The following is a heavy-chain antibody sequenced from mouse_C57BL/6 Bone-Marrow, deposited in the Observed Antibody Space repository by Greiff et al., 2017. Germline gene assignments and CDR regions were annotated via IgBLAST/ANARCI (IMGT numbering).Heavy chain of an antibody. CDR1: GYSFTGYY. Sequence: EVKLMESGPELVKPGASVKISCKASGYSFTGYYMNWVKQSPEKSLEWIGEINPSTGGTTYNQKFKAKATLTVDKSSSTAYMQLKSLTSEDSAVYYCARENGPLFDYWGQGTTLTVSS. CDR2: INPSTGGT. CDR3: ARENGPLFDY. J-gene: IGHJ2*01. V-gene: IGHV1-42*01.